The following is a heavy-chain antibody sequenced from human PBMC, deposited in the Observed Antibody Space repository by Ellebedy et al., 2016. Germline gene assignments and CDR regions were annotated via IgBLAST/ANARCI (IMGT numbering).Heavy chain of an antibody. CDR3: AKWNVDWYAFDV. Sequence: SETLSLTCNVFGGSVSSDYWNWIRRPPGKGLEWIGFVFHTGATLYNPSLKSRLTMSVDTSKSQFSLGLTSVTAADTAVYYCAKWNVDWYAFDVWGQGTLVTVSS. J-gene: IGHJ3*01. CDR2: VFHTGAT. CDR1: GGSVSSDY. V-gene: IGHV4-59*02. D-gene: IGHD1-1*01.